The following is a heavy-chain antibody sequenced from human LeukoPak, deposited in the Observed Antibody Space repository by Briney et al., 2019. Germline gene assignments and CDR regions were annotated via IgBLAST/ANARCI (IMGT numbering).Heavy chain of an antibody. Sequence: GGSLILSCAASGFTFSSYGMHWVRQAPGKGLEWVAVISYDGRNKYYADSVKGRFTISRDSSENTLYLQMDSLRAEDTAVYYCAKERQQMVAFDYWGQGTLVTVSS. CDR1: GFTFSSYG. J-gene: IGHJ4*02. D-gene: IGHD6-13*01. CDR3: AKERQQMVAFDY. CDR2: ISYDGRNK. V-gene: IGHV3-30*18.